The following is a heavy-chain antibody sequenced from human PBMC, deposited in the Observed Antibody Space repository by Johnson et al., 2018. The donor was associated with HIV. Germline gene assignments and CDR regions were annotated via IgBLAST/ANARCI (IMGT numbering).Heavy chain of an antibody. J-gene: IGHJ3*02. CDR2: IKEDGSEK. V-gene: IGHV3-7*02. CDR3: ARPRVSSGRHGAFDI. CDR1: VFTFSSNW. D-gene: IGHD3-22*01. Sequence: EVQLVESGGGLVQPGGSLRLSCAASVFTFSSNWMNWVRQAPGQGLEWVANIKEDGSEKYYVDSVKGRFNISRDNAKNSLFLQMNSLRAEDTAVYYCARPRVSSGRHGAFDIWGQGTMVTVSS.